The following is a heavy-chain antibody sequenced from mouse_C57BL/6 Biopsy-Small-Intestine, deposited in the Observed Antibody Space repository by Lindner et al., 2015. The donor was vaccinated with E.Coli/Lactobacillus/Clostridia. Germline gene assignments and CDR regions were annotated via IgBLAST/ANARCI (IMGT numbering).Heavy chain of an antibody. CDR2: IDPETGGT. J-gene: IGHJ4*01. D-gene: IGHD2-1*01. CDR3: TRDGNYDYYAMDY. Sequence: VQLQESGPELVKPGASVKLSCKASGYTFTDYEMHWVKQTPVHGLEWIGAIDPETGGTAYNQKFKGKATLTADKSSSTAYMELRSLTSEDSAVYYCTRDGNYDYYAMDYWGQGTSVTVSS. V-gene: IGHV1-15*01. CDR1: GYTFTDYE.